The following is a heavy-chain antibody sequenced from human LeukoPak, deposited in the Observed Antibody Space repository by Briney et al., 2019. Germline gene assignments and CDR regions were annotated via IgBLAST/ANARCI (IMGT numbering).Heavy chain of an antibody. CDR1: GGSISSYY. Sequence: SENLSLNCTVSGGSISSYYWSWIRQPPGKEREWVGYIYYSGSNNYNPSLKDPLTIYVDTSKHQFSLKLSSVTAADTAVYYCARAMWPNWFDPWGQGTLVTVSS. D-gene: IGHD2-2*01. J-gene: IGHJ5*02. V-gene: IGHV4-59*01. CDR2: IYYSGSN. CDR3: ARAMWPNWFDP.